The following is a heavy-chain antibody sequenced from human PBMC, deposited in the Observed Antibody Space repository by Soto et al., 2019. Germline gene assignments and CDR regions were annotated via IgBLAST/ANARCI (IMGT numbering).Heavy chain of an antibody. D-gene: IGHD3-10*01. CDR2: ISGSGGST. CDR1: GFTFSSYA. J-gene: IGHJ6*02. V-gene: IGHV3-23*01. CDR3: AKDFPGVISPLRQSYYYYYGMDV. Sequence: GESLKISCAASGFTFSSYAMSWVRQAPGKGLEWVSAISGSGGSTYYADSVKGRFTISRDNSKNTLYLQMNSLRAEDTAVYYCAKDFPGVISPLRQSYYYYYGMDVWGQGTTVTVSS.